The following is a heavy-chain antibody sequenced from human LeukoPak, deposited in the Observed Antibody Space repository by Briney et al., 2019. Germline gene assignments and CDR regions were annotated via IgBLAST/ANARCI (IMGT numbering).Heavy chain of an antibody. V-gene: IGHV4-59*08. CDR2: IYYSGGT. D-gene: IGHD5-24*01. CDR3: ARQGNGYNSEYYYYYGMDV. Sequence: SETLSLTCTVSGGSISSSYWSWIRQPPGKGLEWIGYIYYSGGTDYNPSLKSRVSISVDTSKNQFSLNLSSVIAADTAVYYCARQGNGYNSEYYYYYGMDVWGQGTTVTVSS. J-gene: IGHJ6*02. CDR1: GGSISSSY.